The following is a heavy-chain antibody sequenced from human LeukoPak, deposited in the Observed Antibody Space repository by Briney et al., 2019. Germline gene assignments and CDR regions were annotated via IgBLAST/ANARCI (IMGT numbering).Heavy chain of an antibody. D-gene: IGHD2-15*01. Sequence: SQTLSLTCTVSGGSASSGGYWSWIRQHPGKGLEWIGYTHKSGRTYYNLSLKSRVTISVDTSQSHFSLKLSSVTAADTAVYYCAGIVLREAAQFDSWGLGTLVTVSS. J-gene: IGHJ4*02. CDR3: AGIVLREAAQFDS. CDR1: GGSASSGGY. CDR2: THKSGRT. V-gene: IGHV4-31*03.